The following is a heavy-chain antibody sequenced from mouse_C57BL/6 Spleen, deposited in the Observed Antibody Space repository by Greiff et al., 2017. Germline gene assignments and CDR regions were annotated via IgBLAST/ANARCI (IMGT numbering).Heavy chain of an antibody. CDR3: ARMVTTDYYAMDY. D-gene: IGHD2-2*01. CDR2: ISDGGSYT. J-gene: IGHJ4*01. Sequence: DVKLVESGGGLVKPGGSLKLSCAASGFTFSSYAMSWVRQTPEKRLEWVATISDGGSYTYYPDNVKGRFTISRDNAKNNLYLQMSHLKSEDTAMYYCARMVTTDYYAMDYWGQGTSVTVSS. V-gene: IGHV5-4*03. CDR1: GFTFSSYA.